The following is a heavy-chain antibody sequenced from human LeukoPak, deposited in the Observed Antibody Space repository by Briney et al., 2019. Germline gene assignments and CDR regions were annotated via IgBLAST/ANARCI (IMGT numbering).Heavy chain of an antibody. Sequence: ASVKVSCKASGGTFTSYDINWVRQATGQGLEWMGWISAYNGNTNYAQKLQGRVTMTTDTSTSTAYMELRSLRSDDTAVYYCARHQYSSSPPFDYWGQGTLVTVSS. CDR2: ISAYNGNT. V-gene: IGHV1-18*01. J-gene: IGHJ4*02. D-gene: IGHD6-6*01. CDR1: GGTFTSYD. CDR3: ARHQYSSSPPFDY.